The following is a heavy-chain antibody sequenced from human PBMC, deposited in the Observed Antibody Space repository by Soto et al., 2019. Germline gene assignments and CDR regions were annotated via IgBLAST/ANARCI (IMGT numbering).Heavy chain of an antibody. CDR2: IWYDGSNK. CDR3: AREGSVLLWFGELGEFDY. Sequence: SLRLSCAASGFTFSSYGMHWVRQAPGKGLEWVAVIWYDGSNKYYADSVKGRFTISRDNSKNTLYLQMNSLRAEDTAVYYCAREGSVLLWFGELGEFDYWGQGTLVTVSS. J-gene: IGHJ4*02. D-gene: IGHD3-10*01. CDR1: GFTFSSYG. V-gene: IGHV3-33*08.